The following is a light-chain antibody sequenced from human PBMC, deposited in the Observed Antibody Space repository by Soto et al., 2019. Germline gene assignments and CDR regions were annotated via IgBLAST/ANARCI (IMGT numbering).Light chain of an antibody. CDR3: TSSAGFNNVRV. J-gene: IGLJ1*01. V-gene: IGLV2-8*01. Sequence: QSALTQPPSASGSPGQSVTISCTGTSSDVGDYNHVSWYQQHPGRAPKLIIYEVTKRPSGVTDRFSGSKSGNTASLTVSGLPAEDEDDYYCTSSAGFNNVRVFGTGTKVTVL. CDR2: EVT. CDR1: SSDVGDYNH.